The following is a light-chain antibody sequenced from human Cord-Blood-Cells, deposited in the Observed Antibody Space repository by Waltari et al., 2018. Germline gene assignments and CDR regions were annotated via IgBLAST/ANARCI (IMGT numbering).Light chain of an antibody. Sequence: QSVLTQPPSASGTPGQRVTISCSGSSSNIGSNYVYWYQQFPGTAPKLLIYRNKQRPSGVPDRFSGSKSGTSASLAISGLRSEDEADYYCAAWDDSLSGWVFGGGTKLTVL. CDR3: AAWDDSLSGWV. CDR1: SSNIGSNY. J-gene: IGLJ3*02. V-gene: IGLV1-47*01. CDR2: RNK.